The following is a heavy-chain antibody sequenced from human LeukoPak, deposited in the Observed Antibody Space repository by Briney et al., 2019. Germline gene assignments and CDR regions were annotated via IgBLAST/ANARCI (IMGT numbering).Heavy chain of an antibody. D-gene: IGHD3-3*01. CDR1: GFTFSSYG. Sequence: GGSLRLSCAASGFTFSSYGMHWVRQAPGKGLEWVAFIRHDGSNKYYADSVKGRFTISRDNSKNTLYLQMNSLRAEDTAVYYCAKDPLLYYDFWSGPYYMDVWGKGTTVTVSS. CDR3: AKDPLLYYDFWSGPYYMDV. V-gene: IGHV3-30*02. J-gene: IGHJ6*03. CDR2: IRHDGSNK.